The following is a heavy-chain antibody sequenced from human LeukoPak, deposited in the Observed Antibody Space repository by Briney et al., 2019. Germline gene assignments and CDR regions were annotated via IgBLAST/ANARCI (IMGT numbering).Heavy chain of an antibody. CDR1: GDSIRSYY. CDR3: TRDPNSSGWYYFDY. V-gene: IGHV4-59*01. D-gene: IGHD6-19*01. J-gene: IGHJ4*02. CDR2: FYYSGST. Sequence: PSETLSLTCTVSGDSIRSYYWSWFRQPPGKGLEWIGYFYYSGSTNYNPSLKRRVTISIDMSKNQFSLKLRSVTAADTAVYYCTRDPNSSGWYYFDYWGQGTVVTVSS.